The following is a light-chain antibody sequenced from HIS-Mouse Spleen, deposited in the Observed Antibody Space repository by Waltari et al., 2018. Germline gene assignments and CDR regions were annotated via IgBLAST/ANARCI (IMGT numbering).Light chain of an antibody. CDR1: QSVSSSY. CDR3: QQYGSSPPMYT. Sequence: EIVLTQSPGTLSLSPGERATLSCRASQSVSSSYLAWYQQKPGQAPRLLIYGASSRATGISRLEPEDFAVYYCQQYGSSPPMYTFGQGTKLEIK. V-gene: IGKV3-20*01. CDR2: GAS. J-gene: IGKJ2*01.